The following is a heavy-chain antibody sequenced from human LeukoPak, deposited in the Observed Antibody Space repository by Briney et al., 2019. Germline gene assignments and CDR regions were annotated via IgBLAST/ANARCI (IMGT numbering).Heavy chain of an antibody. V-gene: IGHV3-53*01. D-gene: IGHD6-13*01. CDR3: ARGGYSSSWYHFDY. Sequence: GGSLRLSCAASGFTVSSNYMSWVRQAPGKGLEWVSVIYSGGSTYYADSVKGRFTISRDNSKNTLFLQMNSLRAEDTAVYYCARGGYSSSWYHFDYWGQGTLVTVSS. CDR2: IYSGGST. J-gene: IGHJ4*02. CDR1: GFTVSSNY.